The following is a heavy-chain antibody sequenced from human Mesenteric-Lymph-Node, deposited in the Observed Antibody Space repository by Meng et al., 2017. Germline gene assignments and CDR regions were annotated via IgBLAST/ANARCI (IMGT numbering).Heavy chain of an antibody. D-gene: IGHD3-10*01. CDR3: ARVDYYGSGSYYYGMDV. V-gene: IGHV3-21*01. J-gene: IGHJ6*02. CDR1: GFNFNNYE. CDR2: ISSSSSYI. Sequence: GGSLRLSCAASGFNFNNYEMNWVRQAPGKGLEWVSSISSSSSYIYYADSVKGRFTISRDNAKNSLYLQMNSLRAEDTAVYYCARVDYYGSGSYYYGMDVWGQGTTVTDSS.